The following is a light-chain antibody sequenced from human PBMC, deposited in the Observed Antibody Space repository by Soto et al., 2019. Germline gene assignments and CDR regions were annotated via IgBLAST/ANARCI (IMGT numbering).Light chain of an antibody. CDR1: QIVSSN. J-gene: IGKJ1*01. CDR3: QQYNDWPLT. V-gene: IGKV3-15*01. Sequence: EILMTQYPVTLSVSPGERATLSCRASQIVSSNLAWYQQKPGQAPSLLIYGAFTRATGIPARFSGTGSGTEFTLTISSLQSEDFALYYCQQYNDWPLTFGQGTKVDI. CDR2: GAF.